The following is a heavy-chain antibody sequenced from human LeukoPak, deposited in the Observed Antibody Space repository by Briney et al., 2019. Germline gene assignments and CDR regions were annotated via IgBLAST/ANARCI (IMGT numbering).Heavy chain of an antibody. CDR2: INPSGGST. CDR3: AREWDYYGSGSSKGFDP. Sequence: GASVKVSCKASGYTFTSYYMHWVRQAPGQGLEWMGIINPSGGSTSYAQKFQGRVTMTRDTSTSTVYMELSSLRSEDTAVYYCAREWDYYGSGSSKGFDPWGQGTLVTVSS. D-gene: IGHD3-10*01. J-gene: IGHJ5*02. CDR1: GYTFTSYY. V-gene: IGHV1-46*01.